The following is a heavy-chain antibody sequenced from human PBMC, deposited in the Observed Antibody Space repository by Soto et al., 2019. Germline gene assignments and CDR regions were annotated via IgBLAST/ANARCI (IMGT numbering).Heavy chain of an antibody. J-gene: IGHJ5*02. D-gene: IGHD3-10*01. Sequence: EVQLVESGGGLVQPGGSLRLSCAASGFTFSSYSVTWVRQAPGKGLEWVSYITGSSSSIYYADSVRGRFTSSRDNAKNSVYLQMNSLRAEDTAVYYCARSPPYYYGPFDPWGQGTLVIVSS. V-gene: IGHV3-48*01. CDR3: ARSPPYYYGPFDP. CDR2: ITGSSSSI. CDR1: GFTFSSYS.